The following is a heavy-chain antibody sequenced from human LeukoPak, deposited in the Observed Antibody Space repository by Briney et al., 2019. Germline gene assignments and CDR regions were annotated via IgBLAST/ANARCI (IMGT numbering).Heavy chain of an antibody. CDR3: ARSPRIVGPKGEFDY. V-gene: IGHV1-2*02. D-gene: IGHD1-26*01. J-gene: IGHJ4*02. Sequence: GASVKVSCKASGYTFTGYYMHWVRQAPGQGLEWMGWINPNSGGTNYAQKFQGRVTMTRDTSISTAYMELSRLRYDDTAVYYCARSPRIVGPKGEFDYWGQGTLVTVSS. CDR2: INPNSGGT. CDR1: GYTFTGYY.